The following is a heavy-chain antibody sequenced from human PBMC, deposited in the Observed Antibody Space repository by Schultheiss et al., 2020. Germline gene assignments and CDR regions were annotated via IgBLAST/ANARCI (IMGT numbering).Heavy chain of an antibody. CDR2: IYTSGST. V-gene: IGHV4-61*02. CDR1: GGSISSGSYY. Sequence: SETLSLTCTVSGGSISSGSYYWSWIRQPAGKGLEWIGRIYTSGSTNYNPSLKSRVTISVDTSKNQFSLKLTSVTPADTAVYYCARQSLLRGIKIDPWGQGTLVTVSS. CDR3: ARQSLLRGIKIDP. D-gene: IGHD3-10*01. J-gene: IGHJ5*02.